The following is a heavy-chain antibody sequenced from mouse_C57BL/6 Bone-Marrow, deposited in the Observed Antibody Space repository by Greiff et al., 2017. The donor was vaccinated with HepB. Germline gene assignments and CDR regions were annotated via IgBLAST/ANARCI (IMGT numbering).Heavy chain of an antibody. J-gene: IGHJ1*03. CDR2: ISSGGSYT. CDR1: GFTFSSYG. D-gene: IGHD1-1*01. CDR3: ARNPYYYGSSYDWYFDV. Sequence: EVQVVESGGDLVKPGGSLKLSCAASGFTFSSYGMSWVRQTPDKRLEWVATISSGGSYTYYPDSVKGRFTISRDNAKNTLYLQRSSLKSEDTAMYYCARNPYYYGSSYDWYFDVWGTGTTVTVSS. V-gene: IGHV5-6*01.